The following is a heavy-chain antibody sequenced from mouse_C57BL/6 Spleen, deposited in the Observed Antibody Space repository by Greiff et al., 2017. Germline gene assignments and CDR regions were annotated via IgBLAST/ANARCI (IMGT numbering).Heavy chain of an antibody. Sequence: QVQLQQPGAELVKPGASVKMSCKASGYTFTSYWLTWVKQRPGQGLEWIGDIYPGSGSTNYNEKFKSKATLTVDTSSSTAYMQLSSLTSEDSEVYYCARSKATTVGYAMDYWGQGTSGTVSS. J-gene: IGHJ4*01. D-gene: IGHD1-1*01. V-gene: IGHV1-55*01. CDR2: IYPGSGST. CDR1: GYTFTSYW. CDR3: ARSKATTVGYAMDY.